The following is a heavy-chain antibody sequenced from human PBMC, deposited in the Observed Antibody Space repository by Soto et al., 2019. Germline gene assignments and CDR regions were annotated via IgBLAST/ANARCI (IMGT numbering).Heavy chain of an antibody. CDR1: NGSFMGYY. CDR2: INHVGSP. V-gene: IGHV4-34*01. CDR3: ASLSGGRFLDKGDY. D-gene: IGHD3-3*01. Sequence: QVQLHQWGAGLLKPSEILSLTCAVYNGSFMGYYWTWVRQPPGKGLEWIGEINHVGSPNYNTSLKSRVVISIDTSKQQFSLRLNSLTAADTAVYYCASLSGGRFLDKGDYWGQGIQVTVSS. J-gene: IGHJ4*02.